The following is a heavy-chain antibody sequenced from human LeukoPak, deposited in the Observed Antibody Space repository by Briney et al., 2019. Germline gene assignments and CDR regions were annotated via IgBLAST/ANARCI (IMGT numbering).Heavy chain of an antibody. D-gene: IGHD1-7*01. J-gene: IGHJ4*02. CDR1: GYTFTNYG. V-gene: IGHV1-18*01. CDR3: ARTRDWNYEDY. CDR2: ISAYNGYT. Sequence: EASVKVCCKASGYTFTNYGISWVRQAPGQGLEWMGWISAYNGYTSYAQKLQGRVTMTTDTSTTTAYMELRSLRSDDTAVYYCARTRDWNYEDYWGQGTLVTVSS.